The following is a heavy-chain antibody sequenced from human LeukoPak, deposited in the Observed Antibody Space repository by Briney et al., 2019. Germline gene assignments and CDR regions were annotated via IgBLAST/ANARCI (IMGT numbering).Heavy chain of an antibody. J-gene: IGHJ4*02. CDR1: GYTFTSNY. Sequence: VASVKVSCKASGYTFTSNYIHWVRQAPGQGLEWMGMIYPRDGSTSYAQKFQGRVTVTRDTSTSTVHMELSGLRSEDTAVYYCARDQEGFDYWVQGTLVTVSS. V-gene: IGHV1-46*01. CDR3: ARDQEGFDY. CDR2: IYPRDGST.